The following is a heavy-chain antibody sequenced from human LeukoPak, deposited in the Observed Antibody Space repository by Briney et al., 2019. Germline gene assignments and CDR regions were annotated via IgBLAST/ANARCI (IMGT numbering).Heavy chain of an antibody. CDR3: ARVVPYGSGSYLDY. J-gene: IGHJ4*02. V-gene: IGHV4-4*07. CDR1: GGSISSYY. D-gene: IGHD3-10*01. CDR2: IYTSGST. Sequence: SETLSLTCTVSGGSISSYYWSWIRQPAGKGLEWIGRIYTSGSTNYNPSLKSRVTISVDTSKNQFSLKLSSVTAADTAVYYCARVVPYGSGSYLDYWGQGTLVTVSS.